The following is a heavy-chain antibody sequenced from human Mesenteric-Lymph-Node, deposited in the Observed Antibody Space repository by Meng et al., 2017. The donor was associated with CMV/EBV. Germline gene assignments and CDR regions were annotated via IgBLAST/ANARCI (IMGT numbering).Heavy chain of an antibody. D-gene: IGHD2-15*01. CDR1: GFMFSTYT. Sequence: LSCAASGFMFSTYTMTWVRQAPGRGLEWVSSISSSSDYIYYADSVKGRFTISRDNAKNSLYLQMNSLRAEDTAMYYCARVAGCPDYWGQGTLVTVSS. V-gene: IGHV3-21*06. J-gene: IGHJ4*02. CDR2: ISSSSDYI. CDR3: ARVAGCPDY.